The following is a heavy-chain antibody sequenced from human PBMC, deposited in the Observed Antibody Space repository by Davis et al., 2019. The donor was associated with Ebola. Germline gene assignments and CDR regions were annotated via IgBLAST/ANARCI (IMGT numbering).Heavy chain of an antibody. J-gene: IGHJ4*02. V-gene: IGHV1-18*04. CDR3: AIRYGGNSLDY. Sequence: ASVKVSCKASGYTFTSYGITWVRQAPGQGLEWMGWISANTGDTNYAQKFQGRVTMTTDTSTSTAYMELRSLTSDDTAVYYCAIRYGGNSLDYWGQGTLVTVSS. CDR1: GYTFTSYG. CDR2: ISANTGDT. D-gene: IGHD4-23*01.